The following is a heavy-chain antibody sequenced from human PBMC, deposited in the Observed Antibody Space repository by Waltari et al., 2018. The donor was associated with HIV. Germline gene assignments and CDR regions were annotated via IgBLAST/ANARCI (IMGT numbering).Heavy chain of an antibody. CDR1: GGSISSSSYY. J-gene: IGHJ5*02. V-gene: IGHV4-39*07. CDR3: ASRAIVVVPAAIEGREDWFDP. Sequence: QLQLQESGPGLVTPSETLSLTCTVSGGSISSSSYYWGWIRQPPGKGLEWMGSIYYSWSTDYNPSLKSRVTISVDTSKNQFSLKLSSVTAADTAVYDCASRAIVVVPAAIEGREDWFDPWGQGTLVTVSS. CDR2: IYYSWST. D-gene: IGHD2-2*01.